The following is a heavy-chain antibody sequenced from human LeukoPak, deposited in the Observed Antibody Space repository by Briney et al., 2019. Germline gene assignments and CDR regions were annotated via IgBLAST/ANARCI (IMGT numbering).Heavy chain of an antibody. CDR1: EFTFSSYK. CDR3: ARTYYYGSGSYGMDV. CDR2: ISSSGSSI. J-gene: IGHJ6*02. Sequence: GGSLRLSCAASEFTFSSYKMNWVRQAPGKGLEWVSYISSSGSSIYYADSVKGRFTISRDNAKNSLYLQMNSLRAEDTAVYYCARTYYYGSGSYGMDVWGQGTTVTISS. D-gene: IGHD3-10*01. V-gene: IGHV3-48*03.